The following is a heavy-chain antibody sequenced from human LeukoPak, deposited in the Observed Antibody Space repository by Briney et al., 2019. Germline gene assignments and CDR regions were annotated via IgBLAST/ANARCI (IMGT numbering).Heavy chain of an antibody. CDR1: GFTFSNYW. Sequence: GGSLRLSCEGSGFTFSNYWMGWVRQAPGKGLQWVANIKTDGSEKYYVDSVKGRFTIPRDNARNSLFLQMNNLRVDDSAVYYCAREYTAMAYDYWGQGNLVTVSS. J-gene: IGHJ4*02. V-gene: IGHV3-7*01. D-gene: IGHD5-18*01. CDR2: IKTDGSEK. CDR3: AREYTAMAYDY.